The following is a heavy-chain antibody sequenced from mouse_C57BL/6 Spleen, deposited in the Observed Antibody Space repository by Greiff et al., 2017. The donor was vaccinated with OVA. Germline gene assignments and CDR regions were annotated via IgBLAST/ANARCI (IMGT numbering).Heavy chain of an antibody. CDR2: IDPENGDT. D-gene: IGHD2-12*01. Sequence: EVKLMESGAELVRPGASVKLSCTASGFNIKDDYMHWVKQRPEQGLEWIGWIDPENGDTEYASKFQGKATITADTSSNTAYLQLSSLTSEDTAVYYCTTLIRDYAMDYWGQGTSVTVSS. J-gene: IGHJ4*01. CDR3: TTLIRDYAMDY. V-gene: IGHV14-4*01. CDR1: GFNIKDDY.